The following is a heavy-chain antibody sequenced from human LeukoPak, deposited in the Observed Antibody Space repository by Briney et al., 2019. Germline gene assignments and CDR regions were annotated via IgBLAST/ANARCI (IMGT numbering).Heavy chain of an antibody. CDR2: ISSSSSYI. CDR1: GFTFSSYS. V-gene: IGHV3-21*01. Sequence: GGSLRLSCAASGFTFSSYSRNWVRQAPGKGLEWVSSISSSSSYIYYADSVKGRFTISRDNAKNSLYLQMNSLRAEDTAVYCCERADWSGKPSGYWGQGTPVTVSS. D-gene: IGHD3-3*01. J-gene: IGHJ4*02. CDR3: ERADWSGKPSGY.